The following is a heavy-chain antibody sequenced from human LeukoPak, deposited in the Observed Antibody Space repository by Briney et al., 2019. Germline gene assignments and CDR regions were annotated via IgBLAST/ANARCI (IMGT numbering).Heavy chain of an antibody. Sequence: GGSLRLSCAASGFTFSSYAMHWVRQAPGKGLEWVAVISYDGSNKYYADSVKGRFTISRDNSKNTLYLQMNSLRAEDTAVYYCARDWPDSSGYPRGMDVWGPGTTVTVSS. J-gene: IGHJ6*02. V-gene: IGHV3-30-3*01. CDR2: ISYDGSNK. CDR1: GFTFSSYA. CDR3: ARDWPDSSGYPRGMDV. D-gene: IGHD3-22*01.